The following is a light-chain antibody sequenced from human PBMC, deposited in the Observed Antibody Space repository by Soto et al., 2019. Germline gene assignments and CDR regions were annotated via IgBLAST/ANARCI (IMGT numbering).Light chain of an antibody. J-gene: IGLJ3*02. CDR3: CSYAGTYTWV. Sequence: QSALTQPASVSASPGQSITISCTGTSSDVGGSNFVSWYQQHPGKPPKLIIYDVTKRPSGVPDRFSGSKSGNTASLTISGLQAEDEAAYYCCSYAGTYTWVFGGGTKLTVL. CDR2: DVT. V-gene: IGLV2-11*01. CDR1: SSDVGGSNF.